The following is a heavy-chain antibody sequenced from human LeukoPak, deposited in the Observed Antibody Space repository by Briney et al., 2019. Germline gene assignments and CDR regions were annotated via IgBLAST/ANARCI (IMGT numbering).Heavy chain of an antibody. D-gene: IGHD3-10*01. CDR3: ARPWYGSGSYPTYYYGMDV. CDR2: IYYSGST. J-gene: IGHJ6*02. Sequence: SETLSLTCTVSGGSISSSSYYWGWIRQPPGKGLEWIGSIYYSGSTYYNPSLKSRVTISVDTSKNQFSLKLSSVTAADTAVYYCARPWYGSGSYPTYYYGMDVWGQGTTVTVSS. CDR1: GGSISSSSYY. V-gene: IGHV4-39*01.